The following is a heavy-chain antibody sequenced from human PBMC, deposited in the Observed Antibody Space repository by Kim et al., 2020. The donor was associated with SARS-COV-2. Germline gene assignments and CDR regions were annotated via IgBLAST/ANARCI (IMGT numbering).Heavy chain of an antibody. CDR2: IYYSGST. CDR1: GDSISSGGYY. D-gene: IGHD1-1*01. J-gene: IGHJ4*02. CDR3: TRGPGGTGAWYY. Sequence: SETLSLTCTVSGDSISSGGYYWSWIRQHPGKGLEWIGYIYYSGSTYSNPTLESRVTISVDTSKNQFSLNLSSVTAADTAVYYGTRGPGGTGAWYYWGQGT. V-gene: IGHV4-31*03.